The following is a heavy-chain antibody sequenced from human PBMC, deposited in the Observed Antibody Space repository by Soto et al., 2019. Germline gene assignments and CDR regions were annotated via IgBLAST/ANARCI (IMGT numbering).Heavy chain of an antibody. CDR1: GFIFSTYW. D-gene: IGHD3-16*01. V-gene: IGHV3-7*01. CDR2: IKEDGGEE. Sequence: EVQLVESGGGLVQPGGSLRLSCAASGFIFSTYWMSWVRQAPGKGLEWVANIKEDGGEEYYVDSVKGRFTISRDNAKNALYLQMNSLRAEDTAVYYCARRDYEHVDSFDIWGQGTLVTVSS. J-gene: IGHJ3*02. CDR3: ARRDYEHVDSFDI.